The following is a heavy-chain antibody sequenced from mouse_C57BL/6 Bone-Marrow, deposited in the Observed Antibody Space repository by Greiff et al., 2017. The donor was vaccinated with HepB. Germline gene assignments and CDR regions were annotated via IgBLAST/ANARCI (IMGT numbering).Heavy chain of an antibody. D-gene: IGHD2-1*01. CDR2: ISSGGSYT. J-gene: IGHJ1*03. CDR3: ARRVTPYWYFDV. Sequence: DVKLVESGGDLVKPGGSLKLSCAASGFTFSSYGMSWVRQTPDKRLEWVATISSGGSYTYYPDSVKGRFTISRDNAKNTLYLQMSSLKSEDTAMYYCARRVTPYWYFDVWGTGTTVTVSS. V-gene: IGHV5-6*02. CDR1: GFTFSSYG.